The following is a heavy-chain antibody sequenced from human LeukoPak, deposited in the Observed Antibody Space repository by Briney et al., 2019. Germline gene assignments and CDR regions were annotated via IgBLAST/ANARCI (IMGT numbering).Heavy chain of an antibody. Sequence: PSETLSLTCTVSGGSISSSSYYWGCLRQPPGEELEWIGSIYHSGSTYYNPSLKSRVTISVDTSKNHLSLNLTSVTAADTAVYYCSRENGAFSPFGYWGQGTLVTVPS. D-gene: IGHD2-8*01. CDR3: SRENGAFSPFGY. J-gene: IGHJ4*02. CDR1: GGSISSSSYY. CDR2: IYHSGST. V-gene: IGHV4-39*02.